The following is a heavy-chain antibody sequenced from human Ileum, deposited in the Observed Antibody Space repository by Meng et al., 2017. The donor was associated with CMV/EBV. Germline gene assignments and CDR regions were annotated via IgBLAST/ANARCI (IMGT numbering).Heavy chain of an antibody. CDR3: AKDQGFSAASG. V-gene: IGHV3-23*01. CDR1: GFPFSNYA. J-gene: IGHJ4*02. CDR2: ISGSGITT. Sequence: SCAASGFPFSNYAMSWVRQAPGKGLEWVSSISGSGITTYYADSVKGRFTISRDNSRDTLYLDMNSLRAEDTALYYCAKDQGFSAASGGDQGTLVTVSS. D-gene: IGHD6-13*01.